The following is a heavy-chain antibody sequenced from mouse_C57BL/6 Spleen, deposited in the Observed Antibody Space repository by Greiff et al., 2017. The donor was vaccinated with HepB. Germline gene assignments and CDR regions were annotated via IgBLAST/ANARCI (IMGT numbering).Heavy chain of an antibody. CDR2: INPNNGGT. Sequence: EVQLQQSGPELVKPGASVKISCKASGYTFTDYYMNWVKQSHGKSLEWIGDINPNNGGTSYNQKFKGKATLTVDKSSSTAYMGRRGLTSEDSAVYYCARNYDYVPFDYWGQGTTLTVSS. J-gene: IGHJ2*01. CDR3: ARNYDYVPFDY. D-gene: IGHD2-4*01. CDR1: GYTFTDYY. V-gene: IGHV1-26*01.